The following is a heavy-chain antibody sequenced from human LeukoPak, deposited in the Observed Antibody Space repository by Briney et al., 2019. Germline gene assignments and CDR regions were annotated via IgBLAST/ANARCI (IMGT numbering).Heavy chain of an antibody. Sequence: ASVKVSCKASGYTFTSYDINWVRQAAGQGLEWMGWMNPNSGNAAYAQKFQGRVTMTRDTSISTAYMELSSLRSEDTAVYYCARGRTNFDYWGQGTLVTVSS. D-gene: IGHD2-2*01. CDR3: ARGRTNFDY. J-gene: IGHJ4*02. CDR1: GYTFTSYD. V-gene: IGHV1-8*01. CDR2: MNPNSGNA.